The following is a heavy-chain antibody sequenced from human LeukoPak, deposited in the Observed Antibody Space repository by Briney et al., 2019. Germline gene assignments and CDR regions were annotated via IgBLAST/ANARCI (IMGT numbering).Heavy chain of an antibody. J-gene: IGHJ4*02. Sequence: PSETLSLTCTVSGGPISSYYWSWIRQPPGKGLEWIGSIYYSGSTYYNPSLKSRVTISADTSKNQFSLRLSSVTAADTAIYYCARWREGSGSYYFFDYWGQGALVAVSS. CDR3: ARWREGSGSYYFFDY. CDR2: IYYSGST. CDR1: GGPISSYY. D-gene: IGHD3-10*01. V-gene: IGHV4-59*01.